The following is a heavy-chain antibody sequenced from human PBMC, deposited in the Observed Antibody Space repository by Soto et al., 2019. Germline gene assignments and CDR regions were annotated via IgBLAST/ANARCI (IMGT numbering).Heavy chain of an antibody. CDR3: TTGVDGYNPFDY. CDR2: IKSKVHGETT. CDR1: GFSFSSAW. D-gene: IGHD5-12*01. Sequence: EARLVESGGGLVKPGGSLRLSCAASGFSFSSAWMIWVRQAPGKGLEWVGRIKSKVHGETTDYAAPVKGRFTISRDDSKNTVFLQMNSLETEDTAVYYCTTGVDGYNPFDYWGQGTLVTVSS. V-gene: IGHV3-15*07. J-gene: IGHJ4*02.